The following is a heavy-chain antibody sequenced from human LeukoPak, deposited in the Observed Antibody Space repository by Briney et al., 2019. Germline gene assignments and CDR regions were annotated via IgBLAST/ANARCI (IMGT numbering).Heavy chain of an antibody. CDR3: AKDDGYGSGWYDY. V-gene: IGHV3-23*01. Sequence: GGSLRLSCAASGFTFNYYAMSWVRQAPGKGLEWVSTISGSGGSTYYADSVKGRFTISRDNSKNTLYLQMNSLRAEDTAVYCCAKDDGYGSGWYDYWGQGTPVTVSS. CDR1: GFTFNYYA. CDR2: ISGSGGST. J-gene: IGHJ4*02. D-gene: IGHD6-19*01.